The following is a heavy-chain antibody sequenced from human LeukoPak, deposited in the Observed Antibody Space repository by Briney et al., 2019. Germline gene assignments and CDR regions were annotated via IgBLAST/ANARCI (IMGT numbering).Heavy chain of an antibody. D-gene: IGHD3/OR15-3a*01. V-gene: IGHV1-8*03. Sequence: ASVKVSCKASGYTFTSYDINWVRQDTGQGLEWMGWMNPNSGNTGYAQKFQGRVTITRNISIATAYMELSSLRSDDTAVYYCARGEGWTDYYRSLAYWGQGTLVTVSS. CDR3: ARGEGWTDYYRSLAY. CDR1: GYTFTSYD. J-gene: IGHJ4*02. CDR2: MNPNSGNT.